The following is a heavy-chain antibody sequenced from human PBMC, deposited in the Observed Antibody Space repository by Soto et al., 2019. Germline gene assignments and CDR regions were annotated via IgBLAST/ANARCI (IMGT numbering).Heavy chain of an antibody. CDR2: ISSSSSTI. D-gene: IGHD6-19*01. Sequence: EVQLVESGGGLVQPGGSLRLSCAASGFTFSSYSVNWVRQAPGKGLEWVSYISSSSSTIYYADSVKGRFTISRDNAKNSLYLQMNSLRDEDTAVYYCARDGSSGWETLFDYWGQGTLVTVSS. J-gene: IGHJ4*02. CDR3: ARDGSSGWETLFDY. V-gene: IGHV3-48*02. CDR1: GFTFSSYS.